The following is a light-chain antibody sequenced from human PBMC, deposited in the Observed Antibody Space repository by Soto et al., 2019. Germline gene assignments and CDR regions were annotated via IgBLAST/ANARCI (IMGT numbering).Light chain of an antibody. CDR3: CSYGGYFWV. J-gene: IGLJ3*02. CDR2: DVT. CDR1: SSDVGGYDY. V-gene: IGLV2-11*01. Sequence: QSALTQPRSVSGSPGQSVTISCTGTSSDVGGYDYVSWFQHHPGKVPKLMIYDVTKRPSGVPDRCSASKSGNTASLTISGLQAEDEADYYCCSYGGYFWVFGGGTKLTVL.